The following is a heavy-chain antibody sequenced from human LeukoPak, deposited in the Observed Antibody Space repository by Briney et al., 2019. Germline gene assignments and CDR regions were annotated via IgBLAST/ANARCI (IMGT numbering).Heavy chain of an antibody. V-gene: IGHV1-69*13. Sequence: SVTVSCTASGGTFSSYAISWVRQAPGQGLEWMGGIIPIFGTANYAQKFQGRVTITADESTSTAYMELRSLRSDDTAVYYCARDVYYYGSGSSYGMDVWGQGTTVTVSS. CDR2: IIPIFGTA. CDR3: ARDVYYYGSGSSYGMDV. D-gene: IGHD3-10*01. CDR1: GGTFSSYA. J-gene: IGHJ6*02.